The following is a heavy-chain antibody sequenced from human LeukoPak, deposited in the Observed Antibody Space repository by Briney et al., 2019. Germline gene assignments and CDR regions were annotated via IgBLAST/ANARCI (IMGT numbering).Heavy chain of an antibody. CDR1: EFTFSSYW. CDR3: AKVAKYYYGSETYYFFEH. Sequence: GGSLRLSCAASEFTFSSYWMSWVRQAPGKGLEWVANIKQDGSEKYYVDSVKGRFSISRDNPKNSLYLQMNSLRAEDTAVYYCAKVAKYYYGSETYYFFEHWGQGTPVTASS. J-gene: IGHJ4*02. CDR2: IKQDGSEK. D-gene: IGHD3-10*01. V-gene: IGHV3-7*01.